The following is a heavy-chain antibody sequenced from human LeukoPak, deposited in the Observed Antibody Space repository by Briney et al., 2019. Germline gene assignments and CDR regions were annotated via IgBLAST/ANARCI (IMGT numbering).Heavy chain of an antibody. V-gene: IGHV4-39*01. CDR1: GGSISSGGYY. Sequence: SETLSLTCTVSGGSISSGGYYWSWIRQHPGKGLEWIGYIYYSGSTYYNPSPKSRVTISVDTSKNQFSLKLSSVTAADTAVYYCARHPRYCSGGSCYRDAFDIWGQGTMVTVSS. J-gene: IGHJ3*02. D-gene: IGHD2-15*01. CDR3: ARHPRYCSGGSCYRDAFDI. CDR2: IYYSGST.